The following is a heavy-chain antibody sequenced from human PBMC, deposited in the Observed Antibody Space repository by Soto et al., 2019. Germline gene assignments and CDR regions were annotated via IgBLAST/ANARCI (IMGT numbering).Heavy chain of an antibody. D-gene: IGHD3-10*01. CDR1: GGSISSSNW. Sequence: SETLSLTCAVSGGSISSSNWWSWVRQPPGKGLKWIGEIYHSGSTNYNPYLKSRVTISVDKSKNQFSLKLSSVTAADTAVYYCVRENGSGSYYYYYYYGMDVWGQGTTVT. CDR2: IYHSGST. J-gene: IGHJ6*02. V-gene: IGHV4-4*02. CDR3: VRENGSGSYYYYYYYGMDV.